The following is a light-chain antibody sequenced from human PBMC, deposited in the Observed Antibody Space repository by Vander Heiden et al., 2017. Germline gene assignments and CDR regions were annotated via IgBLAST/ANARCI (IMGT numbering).Light chain of an antibody. Sequence: SFELTQPPSLSVSPGQTASINCSAHTMGDKYVYWYQQKPGQSPVLVIYQDNKRPSGIPERFSGSNSGNTATLTISGTQAMDEADYYCQAWDTTYYFVFGSGTKVTVL. CDR3: QAWDTTYYFV. J-gene: IGLJ1*01. CDR1: TMGDKY. V-gene: IGLV3-1*01. CDR2: QDN.